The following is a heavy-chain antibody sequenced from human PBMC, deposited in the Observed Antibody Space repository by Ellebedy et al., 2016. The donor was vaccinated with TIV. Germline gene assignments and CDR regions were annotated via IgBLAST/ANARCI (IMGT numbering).Heavy chain of an antibody. CDR3: ARDLYYYGSGSYYDY. CDR1: GYTFTGYY. CDR2: INPNSGGT. J-gene: IGHJ4*02. Sequence: ASVKVSCXASGYTFTGYYMHWVRQAPGQGLEWMGWINPNSGGTNYAQKFQGRVTMTRDTSISTAYMELSSLRSEDTAVYYCARDLYYYGSGSYYDYWGQGTLVTVSS. V-gene: IGHV1-2*02. D-gene: IGHD3-10*01.